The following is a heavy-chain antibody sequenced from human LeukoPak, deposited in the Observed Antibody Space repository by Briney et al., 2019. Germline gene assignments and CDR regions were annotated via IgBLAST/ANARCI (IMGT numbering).Heavy chain of an antibody. CDR3: AKLFYSYVWGSHADN. CDR2: IYSGGST. J-gene: IGHJ4*02. V-gene: IGHV3-66*04. D-gene: IGHD3-16*01. Sequence: GGSLRLSCAASGFTVSSNYMSWVRQAPGKGLEWVSVIYSGGSTYYADSVKGRFTISRDNSKNTLYLQMNSLRAEDTALYFCAKLFYSYVWGSHADNWGRGTLVTVSS. CDR1: GFTVSSNY.